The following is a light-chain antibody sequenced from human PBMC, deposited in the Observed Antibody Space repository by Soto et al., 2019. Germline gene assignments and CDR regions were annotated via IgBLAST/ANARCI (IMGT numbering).Light chain of an antibody. CDR1: SSNIGAGYD. CDR3: QSYDSSLNGV. CDR2: GNT. J-gene: IGLJ3*02. Sequence: QSVLTQPPSVSGVPGQRVTISCTGNSSNIGAGYDVHWYQQSPGTAPKLLIYGNTIRPSGVPDRFSGSKSGASASLAITGLQAEDEADYSCQSYDSSLNGVFGGGTKLTVL. V-gene: IGLV1-40*01.